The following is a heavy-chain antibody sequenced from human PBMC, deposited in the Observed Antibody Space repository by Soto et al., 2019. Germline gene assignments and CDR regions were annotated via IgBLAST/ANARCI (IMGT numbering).Heavy chain of an antibody. CDR3: ARVIFSGGAGELSLGVFDY. J-gene: IGHJ4*02. D-gene: IGHD3-16*02. V-gene: IGHV4-59*01. Sequence: SETLSLTCTVSGGSISSYYWSWIRQPPGKGLEWIGYIYYSGSTNYNPSLKSRVTISVDTSKNQFSLKLSSVTAADTAVYYCARVIFSGGAGELSLGVFDYWGQGTLVTVSS. CDR1: GGSISSYY. CDR2: IYYSGST.